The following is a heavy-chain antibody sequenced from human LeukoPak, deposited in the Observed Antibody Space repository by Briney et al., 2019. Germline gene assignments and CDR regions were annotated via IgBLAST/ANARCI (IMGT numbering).Heavy chain of an antibody. D-gene: IGHD2-2*01. J-gene: IGHJ6*02. CDR1: GYILIDVS. Sequence: ASVKVSCKVSGYILIDVSIHWVRQAPGKGLEWRGGSDLEDAETVYAQNFEGRLTVTEDTSSDTAFMELTSLRSDDTAVYYCAIGTPADMRGLDVWGQGTTVTVSS. CDR3: AIGTPADMRGLDV. CDR2: SDLEDAET. V-gene: IGHV1-24*01.